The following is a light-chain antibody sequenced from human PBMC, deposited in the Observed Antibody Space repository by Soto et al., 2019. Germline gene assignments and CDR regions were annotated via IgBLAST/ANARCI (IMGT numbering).Light chain of an antibody. CDR3: QQANRFPRT. J-gene: IGKJ1*01. V-gene: IGKV1-12*01. CDR2: DTS. CDR1: QTIISW. Sequence: DIQMTQSPSSLSASVGDRVTITCRASQTIISWLAWYQQKPGSAPKLLIYDTSSLRSGVPSRFSGSAAGTDFILTISNLQPNYSASDNCQQANRFPRTFGKARKVEIK.